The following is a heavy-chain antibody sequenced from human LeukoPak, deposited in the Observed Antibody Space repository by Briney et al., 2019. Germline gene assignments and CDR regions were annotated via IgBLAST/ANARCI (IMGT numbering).Heavy chain of an antibody. V-gene: IGHV3-7*04. D-gene: IGHD3-22*01. CDR3: ARGLNESPGLDY. Sequence: GGSLRLSCEGSGFMFNKYWMKWVRQAPGKGLEWVAKTNQDGSVKDYVDSVKGRLNISRDNAKNSLYLQMNGLRAEDTAVYFCARGLNESPGLDYWGLGTLVTVSS. J-gene: IGHJ4*02. CDR2: TNQDGSVK. CDR1: GFMFNKYW.